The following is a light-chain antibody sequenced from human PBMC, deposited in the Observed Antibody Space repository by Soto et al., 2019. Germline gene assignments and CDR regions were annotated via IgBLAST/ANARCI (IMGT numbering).Light chain of an antibody. CDR3: QHYNSYSEA. CDR2: KVS. V-gene: IGKV1-5*03. J-gene: IGKJ1*01. Sequence: DIHMTQSPSILSASVGDRVTITCRASQSISSWLAWYQQKPGKAPKLLIYKVSTLKSGVPSRFSGSGSGTEFTLTISSLQPDDFATYYCQHYNSYSEAFGQGTKVDIK. CDR1: QSISSW.